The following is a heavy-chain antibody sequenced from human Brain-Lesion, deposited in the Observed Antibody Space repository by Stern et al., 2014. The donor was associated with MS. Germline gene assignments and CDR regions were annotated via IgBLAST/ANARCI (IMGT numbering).Heavy chain of an antibody. D-gene: IGHD3-16*01. CDR1: GFTFTSST. V-gene: IGHV1-58*03. CDR2: IVVGTGKA. Sequence: MQLVESVPEMKKPGTSVNVSCKASGFTFTSSTVQWVRQARGQRLEWIGWIVVGTGKANYAQKFQGRVTISRDLSTDTAYMELSSLRSDDTAIYYCAAVSTWGPWGQGTPVTVSS. CDR3: AAVSTWGP. J-gene: IGHJ4*02.